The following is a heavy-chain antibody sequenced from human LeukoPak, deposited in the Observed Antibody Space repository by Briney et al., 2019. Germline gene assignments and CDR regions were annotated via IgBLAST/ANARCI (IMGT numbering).Heavy chain of an antibody. CDR2: ITGGRGST. V-gene: IGHV3-23*01. Sequence: GGSLRLSCTASGFTFINYAISWVRQAPGKGLEWVSTITGGRGSTYYADSVKGRLTISRDNSRNTLPLQMNSLRADDTALYYCAKVSVAVYYSYAMEVCGKGDTGTVSS. J-gene: IGHJ6*04. D-gene: IGHD2-15*01. CDR1: GFTFINYA. CDR3: AKVSVAVYYSYAMEV.